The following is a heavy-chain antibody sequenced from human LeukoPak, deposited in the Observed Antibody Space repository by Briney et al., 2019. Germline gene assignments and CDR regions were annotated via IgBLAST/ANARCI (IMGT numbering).Heavy chain of an antibody. Sequence: GASVKVSCKSSGYTFTSYGISWVRQAPGQGLERMGWISAYNGNTKYSQKVQGRVTMTTDTSTSTAYMELRSLRSDDTAVYYCARDGTKLPWFGELRITRYYFYYMDVWGKGTTVTISS. CDR2: ISAYNGNT. J-gene: IGHJ6*03. CDR1: GYTFTSYG. D-gene: IGHD3-10*01. V-gene: IGHV1-18*01. CDR3: ARDGTKLPWFGELRITRYYFYYMDV.